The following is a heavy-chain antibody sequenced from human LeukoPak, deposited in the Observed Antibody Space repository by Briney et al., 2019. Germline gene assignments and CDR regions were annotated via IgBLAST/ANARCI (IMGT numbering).Heavy chain of an antibody. CDR2: IYYSGRT. CDR1: GGSISSDY. CDR3: ARGFYSPHY. V-gene: IGHV4-59*01. D-gene: IGHD4-11*01. Sequence: SETLSLTCTVSGGSISSDYWSWIRQPPGKGMEWIGYIYYSGRTYYNPSLKSRITISVDTSKNQFSLKLSSVTAADTAVYYCARGFYSPHYWGQGTLVSVSS. J-gene: IGHJ4*02.